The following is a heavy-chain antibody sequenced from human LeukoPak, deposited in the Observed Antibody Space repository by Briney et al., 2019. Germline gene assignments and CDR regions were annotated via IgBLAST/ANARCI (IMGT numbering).Heavy chain of an antibody. CDR3: ARGQFQPRNIVVAVAATMYNWFDP. Sequence: SETLSVTCAVYGGSFSGYYWSWIRQPPGKGLEWIGEINHSGSTNYNPSLKSRVTISVDTSKNQFSLKLSSVTAADTAVYYCARGQFQPRNIVVAVAATMYNWFDPWGQGTLVTVSS. J-gene: IGHJ5*02. CDR2: INHSGST. CDR1: GGSFSGYY. V-gene: IGHV4-34*01. D-gene: IGHD2-15*01.